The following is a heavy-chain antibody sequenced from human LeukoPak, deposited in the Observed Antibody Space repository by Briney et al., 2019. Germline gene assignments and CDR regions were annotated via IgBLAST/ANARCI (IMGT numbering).Heavy chain of an antibody. V-gene: IGHV4-59*01. J-gene: IGHJ1*01. D-gene: IGHD2-21*02. CDR1: GGSISSYY. Sequence: SETLSLTCTVSGGSISSYYWSWIRQPPGKGLEWIGYIYYSGSTNYNPSLKSRVTISVDTSKNQFSLKLSSVTAADTAVYYCARWARGVTAATEYFQHWGHGTLVTVSS. CDR2: IYYSGST. CDR3: ARWARGVTAATEYFQH.